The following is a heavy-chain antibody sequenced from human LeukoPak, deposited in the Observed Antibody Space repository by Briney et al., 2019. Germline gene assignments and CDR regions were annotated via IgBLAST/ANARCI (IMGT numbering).Heavy chain of an antibody. D-gene: IGHD6-13*01. CDR1: GGSFSGYY. V-gene: IGHV4-34*01. Sequence: SETLSLTCAVYGGSFSGYYWSWIRQPPGKGLEWIGEINHSGSTNYNPSLKSRVTISVDTSKNQFPLKLSSVTAADTAVYYCAIAGAAAGTLNDYWGQGTLVTVSS. CDR2: INHSGST. CDR3: AIAGAAAGTLNDY. J-gene: IGHJ4*02.